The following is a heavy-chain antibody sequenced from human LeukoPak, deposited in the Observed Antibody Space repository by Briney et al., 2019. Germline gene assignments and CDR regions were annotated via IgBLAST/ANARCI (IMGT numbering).Heavy chain of an antibody. J-gene: IGHJ1*01. Sequence: GGSLRLSCAAPGFTFSTYWMHWVRQAPGKGLLWVSRIKRDGSTNYADSVKGRFTISRDNAKNTVSLQMNSLRAEDTGVYYCARAPSEIGGYYPEYFRHWGQGTLVTVSS. CDR1: GFTFSTYW. CDR3: ARAPSEIGGYYPEYFRH. D-gene: IGHD3-22*01. CDR2: IKRDGST. V-gene: IGHV3-74*01.